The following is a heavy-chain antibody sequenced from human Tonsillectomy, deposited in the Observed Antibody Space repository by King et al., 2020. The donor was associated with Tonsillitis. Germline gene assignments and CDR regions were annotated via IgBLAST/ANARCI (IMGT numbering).Heavy chain of an antibody. V-gene: IGHV4-59*08. D-gene: IGHD3-10*01. CDR3: ARLDYYVSGSYWYFDL. Sequence: QLQESGPGLVKPSETLSLTCTVSGSISGSYWSWIRQPPGKGLEWIGYIYYSGTTNYNPSLRSRVTISVDTSENQFSLKLSSGTAADTAVYYCARLDYYVSGSYWYFDLWGRGTLVTVSS. CDR2: IYYSGTT. CDR1: GSISGSY. J-gene: IGHJ2*01.